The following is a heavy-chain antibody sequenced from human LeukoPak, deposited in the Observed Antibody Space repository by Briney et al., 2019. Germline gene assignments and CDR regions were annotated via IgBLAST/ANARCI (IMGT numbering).Heavy chain of an antibody. CDR1: GYTFTTYY. V-gene: IGHV1-46*01. Sequence: ASLRVSCTASGYTFTTYYLHWVRQAPVQGLEWGGIINPSGGTTNYAQKFQGRVTITTDESTSTAYMELSSLRSEDTAVYYCAGCSSTSCYLRSGLYYMDVWGKGTTVTVSS. J-gene: IGHJ6*03. CDR2: INPSGGTT. CDR3: AGCSSTSCYLRSGLYYMDV. D-gene: IGHD2-2*01.